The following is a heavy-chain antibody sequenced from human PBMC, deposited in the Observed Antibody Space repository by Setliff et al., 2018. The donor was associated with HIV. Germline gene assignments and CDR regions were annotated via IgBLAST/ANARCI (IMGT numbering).Heavy chain of an antibody. V-gene: IGHV1-24*01. CDR2: FDHEDGET. D-gene: IGHD4-17*01. CDR3: AVGGDFVVGLTTVTQGLDI. CDR1: GYTLIELS. J-gene: IGHJ3*02. Sequence: ASVKVSCKVSGYTLIELSMHWVRQVPGQGLEWMGGFDHEDGETIYARNFQGRVIMTEDTSTDTAYLELSSLRSDDTAIYYCAVGGDFVVGLTTVTQGLDIWGQGTMVTVSS.